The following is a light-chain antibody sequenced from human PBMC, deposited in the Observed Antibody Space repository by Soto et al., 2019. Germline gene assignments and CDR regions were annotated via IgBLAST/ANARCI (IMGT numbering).Light chain of an antibody. CDR1: QGISSY. V-gene: IGKV1-9*01. CDR3: QQFNSYPIT. J-gene: IGKJ5*01. Sequence: DIQLTQSTSFLSASVGDRVTITCRASQGISSYLAWYQQKPGKAPKLLIYAASTLQSGVPSRFSGSASGTEFTLTISSLQPEDFATYYCQQFNSYPITFGQGTRLEIK. CDR2: AAS.